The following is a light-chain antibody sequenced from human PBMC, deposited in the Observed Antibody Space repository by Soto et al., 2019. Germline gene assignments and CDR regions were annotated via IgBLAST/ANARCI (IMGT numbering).Light chain of an antibody. J-gene: IGKJ2*01. CDR2: GAS. CDR3: QQYGSSPYT. Sequence: EIVLTQSPGTLSLSPGERATLSCRASQSVSSSYLAWYQQKPGQAPRLLIYGASSRATGIPDRFSGSGSGTDFTLTISRLEPEDFAVYYCQQYGSSPYTLGQGTKRESK. V-gene: IGKV3-20*01. CDR1: QSVSSSY.